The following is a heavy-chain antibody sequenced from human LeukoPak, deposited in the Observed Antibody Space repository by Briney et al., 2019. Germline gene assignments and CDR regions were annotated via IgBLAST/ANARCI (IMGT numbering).Heavy chain of an antibody. CDR2: INHSGST. Sequence: PSETLSLTCAVYGGSFSGYYWSWIRQPPGKGLEWIGEINHSGSTNYNPSLKSRVTISVDTSKNQFSLKLSSVTAADTAVYYCARGGGRDYGGNSGVKAFDIWGQGTMVTVSS. CDR1: GGSFSGYY. V-gene: IGHV4-34*01. CDR3: ARGGGRDYGGNSGVKAFDI. D-gene: IGHD4-23*01. J-gene: IGHJ3*02.